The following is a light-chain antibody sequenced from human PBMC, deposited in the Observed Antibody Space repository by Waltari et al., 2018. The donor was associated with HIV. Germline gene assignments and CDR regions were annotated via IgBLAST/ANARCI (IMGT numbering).Light chain of an antibody. V-gene: IGKV3-11*01. CDR1: QSVSSY. Sequence: SPGERATLSCRASQSVSSYLVWYQQKPGQAPRLLICDASNRGTGIPARFSCSGSGTDFTLTISSLDPEDFAVYYCQQRSSWPLTFGGGTKVELK. CDR2: DAS. J-gene: IGKJ4*01. CDR3: QQRSSWPLT.